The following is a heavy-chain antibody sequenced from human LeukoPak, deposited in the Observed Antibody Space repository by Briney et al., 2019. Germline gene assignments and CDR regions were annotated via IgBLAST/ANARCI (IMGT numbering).Heavy chain of an antibody. CDR3: VRNNNNDY. V-gene: IGHV3-30*02. D-gene: IGHD2/OR15-2a*01. CDR1: GFTFSSYG. J-gene: IGHJ4*02. CDR2: IRYDGSNK. Sequence: GGSLRLSCAASGFTFSSYGMHWVPQAPGKGLEWVAFIRYDGSNKYYADSVKGRFTTSRDISLHLQMNSLRAEDTAVYYCVRNNNNDYWGQGTLVTVSS.